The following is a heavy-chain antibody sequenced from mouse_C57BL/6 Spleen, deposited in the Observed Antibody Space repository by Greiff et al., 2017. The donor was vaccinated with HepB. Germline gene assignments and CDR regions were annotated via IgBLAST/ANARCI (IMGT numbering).Heavy chain of an antibody. CDR2: IDPNSGGT. CDR1: GYTFTSYW. CDR3: ARGMVTTHYAMDY. V-gene: IGHV1-72*01. J-gene: IGHJ4*01. D-gene: IGHD2-2*01. Sequence: QVQLQQSGPVLVKPGASVKLSCKASGYTFTSYWMHWVKQRPGRGLEWIGRIDPNSGGTKYNEKFKSKATLTVDKPSSTAYMQLSSLTSEDSAVYYCARGMVTTHYAMDYWGQGTSVTVSS.